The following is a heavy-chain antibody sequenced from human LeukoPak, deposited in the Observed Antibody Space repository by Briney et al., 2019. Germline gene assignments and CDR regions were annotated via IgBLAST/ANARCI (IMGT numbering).Heavy chain of an antibody. V-gene: IGHV3-11*06. Sequence: GGSLRLSCAASGFTFSDYYTSWIRQAPGKGLEWVSYISSSSSYRNYADSVKGRFTISRDNAKNSLYLQMNSLRAEDTAVYYCATGSIVGVTTFDYWGQGTLVTVSS. CDR3: ATGSIVGVTTFDY. D-gene: IGHD1-26*01. CDR2: ISSSSSYR. CDR1: GFTFSDYY. J-gene: IGHJ4*02.